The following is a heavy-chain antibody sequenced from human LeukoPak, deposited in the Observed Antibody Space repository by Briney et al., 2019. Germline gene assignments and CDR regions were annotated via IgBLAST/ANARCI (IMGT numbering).Heavy chain of an antibody. Sequence: GASVKVSCKASGGTFSSYAISWVRQAPGQGLEWMGGIIPIFGTANYAQKFQGRVTITADKSTSTAYMELSSLRSEDTAVYYCAGVLRYFDWLLSDAFDIWGQGTMATVSS. CDR1: GGTFSSYA. J-gene: IGHJ3*02. CDR2: IIPIFGTA. D-gene: IGHD3-9*01. V-gene: IGHV1-69*06. CDR3: AGVLRYFDWLLSDAFDI.